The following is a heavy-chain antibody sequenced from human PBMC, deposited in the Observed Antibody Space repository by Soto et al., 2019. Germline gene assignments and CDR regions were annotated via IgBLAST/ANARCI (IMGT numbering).Heavy chain of an antibody. CDR2: LYSGGDT. Sequence: EVPLEESGGGLVQPGGSLRLSCAVSGLTVSSNYMSWVRQAPGKGLEWVSVLYSGGDTYYADSVRGRFTISRHNSKNTLCHQMNSLRAEGTAVYYCARCPYGTGGDYYYGMDVWCQGTTVTVSS. CDR3: ARCPYGTGGDYYYGMDV. V-gene: IGHV3-53*04. J-gene: IGHJ6*02. CDR1: GLTVSSNY. D-gene: IGHD3-10*01.